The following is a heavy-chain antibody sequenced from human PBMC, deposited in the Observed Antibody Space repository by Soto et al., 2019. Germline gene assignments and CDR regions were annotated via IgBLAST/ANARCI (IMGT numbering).Heavy chain of an antibody. V-gene: IGHV3-30-3*01. CDR2: ISYDGSNK. D-gene: IGHD1-26*01. CDR3: ARDQRQWELLPDY. J-gene: IGHJ4*02. CDR1: GFTFSSYA. Sequence: QVQLVESGGGVVQPGRSLRLSCAASGFTFSSYAMHWVRQAPGKGLEWVAVISYDGSNKYYADSVKGRFTISRDNSKNTLYLQMNSLRAEDTAVYYCARDQRQWELLPDYWGQGTLVTVSS.